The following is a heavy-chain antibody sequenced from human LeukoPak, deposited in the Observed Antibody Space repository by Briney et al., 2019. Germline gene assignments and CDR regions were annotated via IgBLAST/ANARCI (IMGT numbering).Heavy chain of an antibody. CDR1: GYTFTSYD. Sequence: ASVKVSCKASGYTFTSYDINWVRQATGQGLEWMGWMNPNSGNTGYAQKFQGRVTMTRNTSISTAYMELSSLRSEDTAVYYCAKDPYDSSGYHQTYFDYWGQGTLVTVSS. CDR3: AKDPYDSSGYHQTYFDY. D-gene: IGHD3-22*01. J-gene: IGHJ4*02. CDR2: MNPNSGNT. V-gene: IGHV1-8*01.